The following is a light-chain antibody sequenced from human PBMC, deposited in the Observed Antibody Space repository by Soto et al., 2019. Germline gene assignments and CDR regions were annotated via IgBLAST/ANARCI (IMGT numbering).Light chain of an antibody. Sequence: DIQMTQSPSTLSASVGDRVTITCRASQSISSWLVWYQQKPGKAPKLLIYDASSLESGVPSRFSGSGSGTEFPLTISSLQPDDFATYYCKQYNSYSMWTFGQGTKVEIK. CDR2: DAS. CDR3: KQYNSYSMWT. CDR1: QSISSW. V-gene: IGKV1-5*01. J-gene: IGKJ1*01.